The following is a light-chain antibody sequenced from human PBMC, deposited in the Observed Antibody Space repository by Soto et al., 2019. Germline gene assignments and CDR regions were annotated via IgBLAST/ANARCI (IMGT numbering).Light chain of an antibody. Sequence: DIQITQSPSSLSASVEDRVIITCRASQSISNHLNWYQQKPGKAPKLLIFAASSLQSGVPSRFSGSRSGPDFTLTISSLQPEDFATYYCQQLNTYLLTFGGGTKVDIK. CDR3: QQLNTYLLT. J-gene: IGKJ4*01. CDR2: AAS. V-gene: IGKV1-39*01. CDR1: QSISNH.